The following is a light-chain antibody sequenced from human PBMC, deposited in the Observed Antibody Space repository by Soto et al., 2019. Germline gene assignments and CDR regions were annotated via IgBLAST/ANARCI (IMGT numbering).Light chain of an antibody. CDR3: QQRSNWPWT. J-gene: IGKJ1*01. CDR2: DAS. V-gene: IGKV3-11*01. Sequence: EIVLTQSPATLSLSPGERATLSCRASQSVSSYVAWYQQKPGQAPRLLIYDASNRATGIPARFSGSGSGTDFTLTISSLEPEDFAVYYCQQRSNWPWTVGQGTKVEIK. CDR1: QSVSSY.